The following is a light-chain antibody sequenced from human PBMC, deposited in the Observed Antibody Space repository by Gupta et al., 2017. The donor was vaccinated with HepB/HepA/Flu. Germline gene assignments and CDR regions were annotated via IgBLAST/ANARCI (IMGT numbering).Light chain of an antibody. CDR3: SSYGTADI. J-gene: IGLJ1*01. V-gene: IGLV2-14*03. CDR1: SNDIGSNKY. Sequence: SAPTQPASVPGSPGQSITISCTGTSNDIGSNKYVSWYQQFPGRAPKLMIYDVSNRPSGGSYRFSGSKSGNTASLTISGLQAEDEADYYCSSYGTADIFGTGTRVIVL. CDR2: DVS.